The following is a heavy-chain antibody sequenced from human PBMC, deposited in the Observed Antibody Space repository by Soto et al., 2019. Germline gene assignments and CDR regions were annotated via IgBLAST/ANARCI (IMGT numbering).Heavy chain of an antibody. D-gene: IGHD3-10*01. CDR3: ARGGSRITMVRGVTVFDY. CDR2: INHSGST. Sequence: PSETLSLTCAVYGGSFSGYYWSWIRQPPGKGLEWIGEINHSGSTNYNPSLKSRVTISVDTSKNQFSLKLSSVTAADTAVYYCARGGSRITMVRGVTVFDYWGQGTLVTVSS. V-gene: IGHV4-34*01. CDR1: GGSFSGYY. J-gene: IGHJ4*02.